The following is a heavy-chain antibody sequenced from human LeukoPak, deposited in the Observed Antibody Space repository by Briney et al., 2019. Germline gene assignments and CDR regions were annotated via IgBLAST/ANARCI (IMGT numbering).Heavy chain of an antibody. CDR1: GFTFSYYY. V-gene: IGHV3-11*04. CDR3: ARTHYYYYYMDV. J-gene: IGHJ6*03. CDR2: ISSGGSTI. Sequence: TGGSLTLSCAASGFTFSYYYMNCIRQPPGKGLECVSYISSGGSTIYYAESVKGRFTISRDNARNSLYLQMNSLRAEDTAVYYCARTHYYYYYMDVWGKGTTVTVSS.